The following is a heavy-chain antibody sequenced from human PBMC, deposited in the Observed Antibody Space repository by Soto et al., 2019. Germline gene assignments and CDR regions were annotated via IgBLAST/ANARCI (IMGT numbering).Heavy chain of an antibody. V-gene: IGHV1-3*01. Sequence: QVQLVQSGAEVKKPGASVKVSCKASGYTFTSYAMHWVRQAPGQRLEWMGWINAGNGNTKYSQKFQGSVTITRDTAASTAYMELRSLRSADTAVYYCARGLNGYLHYFDYWGQGTLVTVSS. CDR1: GYTFTSYA. J-gene: IGHJ4*02. CDR2: INAGNGNT. CDR3: ARGLNGYLHYFDY. D-gene: IGHD5-18*01.